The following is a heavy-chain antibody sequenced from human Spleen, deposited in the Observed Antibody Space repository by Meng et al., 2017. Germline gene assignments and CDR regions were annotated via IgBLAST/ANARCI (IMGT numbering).Heavy chain of an antibody. CDR1: GGSINSDDYY. D-gene: IGHD4-17*01. CDR2: IFYSGST. J-gene: IGHJ4*02. V-gene: IGHV4-31*03. Sequence: QVQLQESGPGRVEPSQTLSLTCTVSGGSINSDDYYWSWIRQHPGKGLEWIGFIFYSGSTYYNPSLKSRASISVDTSKNQFYLKLASVTVADTAVYYCARGDYDGLAYWGQGTLVTVSS. CDR3: ARGDYDGLAY.